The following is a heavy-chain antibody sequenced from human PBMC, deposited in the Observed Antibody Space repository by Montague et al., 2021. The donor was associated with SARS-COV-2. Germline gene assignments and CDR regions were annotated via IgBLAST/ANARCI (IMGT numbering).Heavy chain of an antibody. D-gene: IGHD3-10*01. V-gene: IGHV4-61*08. CDR1: GGSISSGDYY. Sequence: SETLSLTCTVSGGSISSGDYYWNWIRQPPGKGLEWIGYIYYSGSTNYYPSLKSRVTISVDTSKNQFSLKLSSVTAADTAVYYCARSDITMVRGVNPWAFDIWGQGTMVTVSS. CDR3: ARSDITMVRGVNPWAFDI. J-gene: IGHJ3*02. CDR2: IYYSGST.